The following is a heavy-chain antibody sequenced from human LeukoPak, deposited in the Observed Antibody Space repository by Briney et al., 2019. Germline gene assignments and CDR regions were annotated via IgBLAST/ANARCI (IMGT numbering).Heavy chain of an antibody. V-gene: IGHV1-69*06. CDR2: INPRFGTA. Sequence: VTVSCKASVGTFSSYAISWVRQAPGQGLEWMGRINPRFGTANYAQKFQGRVTITADKSTSTAYMELSSLRSEDTAVYYCARFEYSSGWYLAAEYFQHWGQGTLVTVSS. J-gene: IGHJ1*01. CDR3: ARFEYSSGWYLAAEYFQH. CDR1: VGTFSSYA. D-gene: IGHD6-19*01.